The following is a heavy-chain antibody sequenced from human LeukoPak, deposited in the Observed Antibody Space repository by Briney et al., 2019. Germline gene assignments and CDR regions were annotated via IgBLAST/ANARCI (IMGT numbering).Heavy chain of an antibody. D-gene: IGHD1-26*01. CDR2: INYSGRT. J-gene: IGHJ4*02. V-gene: IGHV4-38-2*02. CDR1: GYSIGSGYD. Sequence: SETLSLTCSVSGYSIGSGYDWAWIRQAPGKGLEWIGSINYSGRTYYNPSLKSRVTISVDTSKNQFSLKMTSVTAADTAVYYCARVGEYLDRGLDYWGQGTLVTVSS. CDR3: ARVGEYLDRGLDY.